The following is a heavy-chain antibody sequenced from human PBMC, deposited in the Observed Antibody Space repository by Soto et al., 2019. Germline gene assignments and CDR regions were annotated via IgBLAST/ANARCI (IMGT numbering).Heavy chain of an antibody. Sequence: QVQLVQSGDEVKKHGASVKVSCKASGYIFVNYVIAWVRQAPGQGLEWMGSISPYTGNTHSATKVQGRLTMTTDTSTSTADLDLGSLTSDDTSVYYCVMVDTYGTPTPPDVWGQGTTVTVSS. V-gene: IGHV1-18*01. D-gene: IGHD5-18*01. CDR2: ISPYTGNT. J-gene: IGHJ6*02. CDR1: GYIFVNYV. CDR3: VMVDTYGTPTPPDV.